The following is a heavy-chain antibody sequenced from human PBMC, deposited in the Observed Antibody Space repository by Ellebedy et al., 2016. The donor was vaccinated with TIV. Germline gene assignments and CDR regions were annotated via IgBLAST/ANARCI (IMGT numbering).Heavy chain of an antibody. CDR1: GFIFSNFA. J-gene: IGHJ1*01. CDR2: ISYDGSYK. D-gene: IGHD4-17*01. Sequence: GESLKISXAASGFIFSNFAIHWVRQAPGKGLEWVALISYDGSYKYYADSVKGRFILSRDNSKNTVYLQMSSLISDDTAVYYCAKTSTTETLTTSLHHWGQGTLVTVSS. V-gene: IGHV3-30-3*02. CDR3: AKTSTTETLTTSLHH.